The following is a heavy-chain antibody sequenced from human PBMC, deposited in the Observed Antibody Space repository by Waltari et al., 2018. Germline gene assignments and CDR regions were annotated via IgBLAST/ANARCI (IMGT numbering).Heavy chain of an antibody. V-gene: IGHV4-39*02. J-gene: IGHJ1*01. CDR2: VYHSWSSPSDGRT. CDR1: GDSINSGSYY. CDR3: ARDEEFFRH. Sequence: QLQLQESGPGLVKPSETLSLTCTVSGDSINSGSYYWGWIRQPPGKGLEWIGSVYHSWSSPSDGRTYQNPSLKGRVTISLDTSKNQFSLNLDSVTAADTAVYYCARDEEFFRHWGPGTLVTVSS.